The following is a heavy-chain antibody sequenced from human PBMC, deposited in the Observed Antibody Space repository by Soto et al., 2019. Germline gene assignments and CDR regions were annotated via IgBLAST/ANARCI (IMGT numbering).Heavy chain of an antibody. CDR2: SHQSGNT. CDR3: ATRDTGRVY. V-gene: IGHV4-4*02. D-gene: IGHD5-18*01. J-gene: IGHJ4*02. CDR1: GVSIGSHDW. Sequence: QVQLQESGPGLVKPSGTLSLTCAVSGVSIGSHDWWTWVRQPPGKGLEWIGESHQSGNTNYNSSLXSRVTISLDTSKNHFSLQLSSVTVADTAVYYCATRDTGRVYWGQGTLVTVSS.